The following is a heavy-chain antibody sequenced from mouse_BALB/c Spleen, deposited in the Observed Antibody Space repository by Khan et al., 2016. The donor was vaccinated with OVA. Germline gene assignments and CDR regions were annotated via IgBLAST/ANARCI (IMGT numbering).Heavy chain of an antibody. CDR2: ICSDSSS. CDR3: ARQPYYHDGLMDY. V-gene: IGHV2-6-1*01. Sequence: QVQLKESGLGLVAPSQSLSITCTISGFSLTNYGVHWVSQPPGKGLEWMVVICSDSSSTYNSHLKSRLTINNDNSKNQVYVGMSRLQTDDTAMCFSARQPYYHDGLMDYWGQGTSVTVSS. D-gene: IGHD2-4*01. J-gene: IGHJ4*01. CDR1: GFSLTNYG.